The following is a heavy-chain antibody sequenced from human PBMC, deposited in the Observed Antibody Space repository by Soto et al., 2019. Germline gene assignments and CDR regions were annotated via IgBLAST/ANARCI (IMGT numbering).Heavy chain of an antibody. CDR2: IYYSGIT. J-gene: IGHJ6*02. V-gene: IGHV4-30-4*01. CDR3: ARDGGYCTKGACPTYYHYGMDV. Sequence: SETLSLTCTVSGGSISSGDYYWSWIRQPPGKGLEWIGNIYYSGITYYNPSLKSRVTISVDTSKNQFSLKLSSMNAADTAVYYCARDGGYCTKGACPTYYHYGMDVWGQGTTVTVSS. D-gene: IGHD2-8*01. CDR1: GGSISSGDYY.